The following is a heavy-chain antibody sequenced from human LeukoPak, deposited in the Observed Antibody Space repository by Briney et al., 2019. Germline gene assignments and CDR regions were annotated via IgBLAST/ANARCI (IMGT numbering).Heavy chain of an antibody. J-gene: IGHJ4*02. CDR1: GFTFSNYG. CDR2: ISRSGTET. Sequence: GGSLRLSCAGAGFTFSNYGMSWVRQAPGKGLEWVSVISRSGTETYHADSVRGRFSISRDNAKNTLYLQMNSLRAEDTAVYYCAKKSPDSSGNPAYDWGQGTLVTVSS. D-gene: IGHD4-23*01. V-gene: IGHV3-23*01. CDR3: AKKSPDSSGNPAYD.